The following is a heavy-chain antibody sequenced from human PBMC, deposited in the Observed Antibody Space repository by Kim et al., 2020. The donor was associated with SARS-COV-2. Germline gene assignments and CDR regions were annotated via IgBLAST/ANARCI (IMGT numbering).Heavy chain of an antibody. J-gene: IGHJ4*02. D-gene: IGHD3-9*01. CDR2: IYPGDSDT. CDR1: GYSFTSYW. CDR3: ARGTSNYDILTGYFY. Sequence: ESLKISCKGSGYSFTSYWIGWVRQMPGKGLEWMGIIYPGDSDTRYSPSFQGQVTISADKSISTAYLQWSSLKASDTAMYYCARGTSNYDILTGYFYWGQGTLVTVSS. V-gene: IGHV5-51*01.